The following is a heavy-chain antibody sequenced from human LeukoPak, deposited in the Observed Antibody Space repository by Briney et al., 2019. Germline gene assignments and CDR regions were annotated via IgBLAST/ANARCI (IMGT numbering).Heavy chain of an antibody. Sequence: GGSLRLSCAASGFTVSSYSMSWVRQAPGKGLEWVSIVYSGGSTYYGDSVKGRFTISRDNSKNTLYLQMNSLRVEDTAVYYCARVPCGGDCYWHFDLWGRGTLVTVSS. D-gene: IGHD2-21*02. CDR2: VYSGGST. J-gene: IGHJ2*01. CDR3: ARVPCGGDCYWHFDL. CDR1: GFTVSSYS. V-gene: IGHV3-53*01.